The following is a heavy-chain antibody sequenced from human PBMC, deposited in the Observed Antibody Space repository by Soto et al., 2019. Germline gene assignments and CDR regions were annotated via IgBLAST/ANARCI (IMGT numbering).Heavy chain of an antibody. CDR2: IIPIFDIP. CDR3: ARPDEGGYYSNHHNCSALDV. V-gene: IGHV1-69*01. J-gene: IGHJ6*02. D-gene: IGHD3-22*01. Sequence: QVQLVQSGAEVNKPGSSVKVSCKASGGTFTSYSISCVRQAPGQGPEWMGGIIPIFDIPNYAQKFQGRVTITADESTSTAYMELSSPGSDHTDIYYCARPDEGGYYSNHHNCSALDVWGQGTTVSV. CDR1: GGTFTSYS.